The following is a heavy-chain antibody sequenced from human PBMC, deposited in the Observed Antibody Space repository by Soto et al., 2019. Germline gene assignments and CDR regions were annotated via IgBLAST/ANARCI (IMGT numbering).Heavy chain of an antibody. D-gene: IGHD3-3*01. V-gene: IGHV5-10-1*01. CDR1: GYSFTIYF. CDR2: IDPSDSYT. J-gene: IGHJ3*02. CDR3: ARRSDFWSGYDDFDI. Sequence: SLNISCNVSGYSFTIYFIIFFLQMPGKGLEWMGRIDPSDSYTNYSPSFQGHVTISADKSISTAYLQWSSLKASDTAMYYCARRSDFWSGYDDFDIWGQGKMVNVSS.